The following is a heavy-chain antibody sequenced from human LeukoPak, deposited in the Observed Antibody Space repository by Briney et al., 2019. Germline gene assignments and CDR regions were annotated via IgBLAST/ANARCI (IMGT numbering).Heavy chain of an antibody. CDR3: ATDPYPQGPIDY. V-gene: IGHV1-69*13. Sequence: TVKVSCKASGGTFSSYAISWVRQAPGQGLEWMGGIIPIFGTANYAQKFQGRVTITADESTSTAYMELSSLRSEDTAVYYCATDPYPQGPIDYWGQGTLVTVSS. CDR1: GGTFSSYA. J-gene: IGHJ4*02. CDR2: IIPIFGTA. D-gene: IGHD2-2*01.